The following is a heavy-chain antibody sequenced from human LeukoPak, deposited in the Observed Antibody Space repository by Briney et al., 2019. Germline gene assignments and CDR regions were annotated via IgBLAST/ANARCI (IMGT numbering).Heavy chain of an antibody. CDR3: AKARCSNGIGCYYYYMDV. V-gene: IGHV3-30*02. CDR2: IQYDRTNE. Sequence: PGGSLRLSCAASAFTFSSYGMHWVRQAPGKGLEWVAYIQYDRTNEQYAHSVRGRFRISRDNSKNILYLQMNSLRTEDTAVYYCAKARCSNGIGCYYYYMDVWGKGTTVTISS. D-gene: IGHD2-8*01. J-gene: IGHJ6*03. CDR1: AFTFSSYG.